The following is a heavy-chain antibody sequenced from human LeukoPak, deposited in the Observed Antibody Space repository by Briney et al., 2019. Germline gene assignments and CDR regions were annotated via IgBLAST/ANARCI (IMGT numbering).Heavy chain of an antibody. J-gene: IGHJ5*02. D-gene: IGHD6-13*01. CDR3: AREGTLAAAGLNWFDP. CDR1: GYTFTSYY. Sequence: ASVKVSCKASGYTFTSYYMHWVRQAPGQGLEWMGIINPSGGSTSYAQKLQGRVTMTRDTSTSTVYMELSSLRSEDTAVYYCAREGTLAAAGLNWFDPWGQGTLVTVSS. V-gene: IGHV1-46*01. CDR2: INPSGGST.